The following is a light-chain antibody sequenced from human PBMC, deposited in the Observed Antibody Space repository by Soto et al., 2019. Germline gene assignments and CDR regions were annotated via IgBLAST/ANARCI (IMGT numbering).Light chain of an antibody. CDR2: DAS. CDR1: QGISSY. V-gene: IGKV1-8*01. Sequence: AIRMTQSPSSFSASTGDRVTITCRASQGISSYLAWYQQKPGKAPKLLIYDASTWQSGVPSRLNGSESVTNFTLTITFLQSKDFATYYFQQYYSYPRTFAQGTKVDIK. CDR3: QQYYSYPRT. J-gene: IGKJ1*01.